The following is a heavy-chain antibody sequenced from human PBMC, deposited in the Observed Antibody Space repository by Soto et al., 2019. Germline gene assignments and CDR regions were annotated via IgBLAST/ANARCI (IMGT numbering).Heavy chain of an antibody. CDR3: AKGTMEVITTEFDY. CDR1: GFTFSSYG. V-gene: IGHV3-9*01. Sequence: PGGSLRLSCAASGFTFSSYGMHWVRQAPGKGLEWVSGISWNSGSIGYADSVKGRFTISRDNAKNSLYLQMNSLRAEDTALYYCAKGTMEVITTEFDYWGQGTLVTAPQ. D-gene: IGHD3-22*01. CDR2: ISWNSGSI. J-gene: IGHJ4*02.